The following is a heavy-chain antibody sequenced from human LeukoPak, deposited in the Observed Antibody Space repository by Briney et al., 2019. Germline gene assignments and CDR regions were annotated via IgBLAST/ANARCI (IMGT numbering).Heavy chain of an antibody. V-gene: IGHV6-1*01. J-gene: IGHJ4*01. CDR3: ARGSNSRFDY. CDR2: KYKLPKVNT. Sequence: ETLSLSCAISGDSHSNNNIAWEWIRQSPSRGREWLGRKYKLPKVNTDYAVAEKRRLAINAVTSRDQSSLQLNSVTLEDTGFFYCARGSNSRFDYRG. D-gene: IGHD4-11*01. CDR1: GDSHSNNNIA.